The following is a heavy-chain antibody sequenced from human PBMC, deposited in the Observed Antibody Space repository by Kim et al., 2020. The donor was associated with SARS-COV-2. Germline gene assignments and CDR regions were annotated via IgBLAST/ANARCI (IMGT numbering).Heavy chain of an antibody. CDR1: GFIFSNAW. V-gene: IGHV3-15*01. CDR3: TPLRGVGAFDS. CDR2: IKSKTNGETT. Sequence: GGSLRLSCAGTGFIFSNAWMSWVRQAPGKGLEWVGRIKSKTNGETTDYAAPVKGRFTISRDDSKNTLYLEMNSLKLEDTAVYYCTPLRGVGAFDSWGQGTLVTVSA. J-gene: IGHJ4*02. D-gene: IGHD2-21*01.